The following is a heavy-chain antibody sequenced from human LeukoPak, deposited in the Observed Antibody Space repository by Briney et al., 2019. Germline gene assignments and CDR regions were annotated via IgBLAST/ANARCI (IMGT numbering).Heavy chain of an antibody. D-gene: IGHD3-10*01. V-gene: IGHV1-18*01. J-gene: IGHJ4*02. CDR2: ISAYNGNT. CDR1: GYTFTSYG. CDR3: ARWDYYGSGSYYSDSKLDY. Sequence: VASVKVSCKASGYTFTSYGISWVRQAPGQGLEWMGWISAYNGNTNYAQKLQGRVTMTTDTSTSTAYMELRSLRSDDTAVYYCARWDYYGSGSYYSDSKLDYWGQGTLVTVPS.